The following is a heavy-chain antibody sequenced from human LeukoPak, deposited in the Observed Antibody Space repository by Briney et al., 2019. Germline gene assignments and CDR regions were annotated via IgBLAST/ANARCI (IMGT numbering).Heavy chain of an antibody. J-gene: IGHJ4*02. D-gene: IGHD1-26*01. CDR2: IYYTGNS. CDR3: ARHPRGARWDFDY. V-gene: IGHV4-59*08. CDR1: GGSISSYY. Sequence: SETLSLTCTVSGGSISSYYWSWLRQPPGKGLEWTGYIYYTGNSNYNPSLKSRVTISLDTSKNLFSLKVSSVTAADTAVYYCARHPRGARWDFDYWGQGTLVTVSS.